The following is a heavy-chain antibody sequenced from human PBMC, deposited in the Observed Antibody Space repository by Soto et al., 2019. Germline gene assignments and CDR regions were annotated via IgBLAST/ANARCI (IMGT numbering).Heavy chain of an antibody. CDR1: GGSISSSSYY. J-gene: IGHJ4*02. CDR2: IYYSGST. V-gene: IGHV4-39*07. Sequence: SETLSLTCTVSGGSISSSSYYWGWIRQPPGKGLEWIGSIYYSGSTYYNPSLKSRVTISVDTSKNQFSLKLGSVTAADTAVYYCARTSCSGGSCYKIDYWGQGTLVTVSS. CDR3: ARTSCSGGSCYKIDY. D-gene: IGHD2-15*01.